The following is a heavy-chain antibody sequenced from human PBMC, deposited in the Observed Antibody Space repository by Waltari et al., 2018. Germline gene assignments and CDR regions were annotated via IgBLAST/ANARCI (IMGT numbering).Heavy chain of an antibody. CDR1: GYTFTSYH. Sequence: QVHLVQSGAEVKMPGASVKVSCKASGYTFTSYHINWVGQATGQGLEWMGWMNTNTGQTDYAQKFQGRVTMTRDTSISTAYMELSSLTSEDTAVYYCARGITAGFDYWGQGTLITVSS. CDR3: ARGITAGFDY. V-gene: IGHV1-8*01. D-gene: IGHD6-13*01. CDR2: MNTNTGQT. J-gene: IGHJ4*02.